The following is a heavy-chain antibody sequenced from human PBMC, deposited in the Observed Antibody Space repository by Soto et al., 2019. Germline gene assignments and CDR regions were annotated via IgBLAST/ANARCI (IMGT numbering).Heavy chain of an antibody. V-gene: IGHV4-30-4*01. D-gene: IGHD2-21*01. J-gene: IGHJ6*02. CDR3: AASCVACGGFNYYGMDV. CDR1: GVSISSGDYY. Sequence: SETLSLTCTVSGVSISSGDYYWSWIRQPPGKGLEWIGYIYYSENTYSNPSLKSRVAISGDTSKNQFSLKLSSVTAADTAVYYCAASCVACGGFNYYGMDVWGQGTTVTVSS. CDR2: IYYSENT.